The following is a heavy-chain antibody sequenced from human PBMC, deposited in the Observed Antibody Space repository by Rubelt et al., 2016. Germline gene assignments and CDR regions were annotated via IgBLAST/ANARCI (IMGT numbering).Heavy chain of an antibody. J-gene: IGHJ4*02. D-gene: IGHD5-18*01. CDR1: GYTFTGYF. CDR3: ARAVRTAILDY. V-gene: IGHV1-2*04. CDR2: ISPHTGGT. Sequence: QVQLVQSGAEVKKPGASVKVSCKASGYTFTGYFIHWVRQAPGQGLEWLGWISPHTGGTNYAQKFQDWVTMTSDTSMSTAYMELSRLRSDDTAVYYCARAVRTAILDYWGQGTLVTVSS.